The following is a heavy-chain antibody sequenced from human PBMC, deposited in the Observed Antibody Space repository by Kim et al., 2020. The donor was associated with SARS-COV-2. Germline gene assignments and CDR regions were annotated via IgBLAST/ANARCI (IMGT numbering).Heavy chain of an antibody. CDR2: IKSKTDGGTT. CDR3: TTAGRGRYFDWLYSHRSGSQHFDY. J-gene: IGHJ4*02. D-gene: IGHD3-9*01. V-gene: IGHV3-15*01. CDR1: GFTFSNAW. Sequence: GGSLRLSCAASGFTFSNAWMSWVRQAPGKGLEWVGRIKSKTDGGTTDYAAPVKGRFTISRDDSKNTLYLQMNSLKTEDTAVYYCTTAGRGRYFDWLYSHRSGSQHFDYWGQGTLVTVSS.